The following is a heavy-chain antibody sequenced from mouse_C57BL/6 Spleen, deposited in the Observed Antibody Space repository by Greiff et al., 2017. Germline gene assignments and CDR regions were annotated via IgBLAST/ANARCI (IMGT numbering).Heavy chain of an antibody. D-gene: IGHD2-12*01. CDR2: IDPSDSYT. CDR1: GYTFTSYW. CDR3: AKASPLYYIDY. J-gene: IGHJ2*01. V-gene: IGHV1-59*01. Sequence: VQLQQPGAELVRPGTSVKLSCKASGYTFTSYWMHWVKQRPGQGLEWIGVIDPSDSYTNYNQKFKGKATLTVDTSSSTAYMQRSSLSSENSAVYCCAKASPLYYIDYCGQGTTLTLSS.